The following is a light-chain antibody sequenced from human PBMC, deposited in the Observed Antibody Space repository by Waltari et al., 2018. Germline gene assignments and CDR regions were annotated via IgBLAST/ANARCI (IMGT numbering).Light chain of an antibody. CDR1: QSVRDNY. J-gene: IGKJ2*01. CDR3: QQYSTPYT. V-gene: IGKV3-20*01. Sequence: ETVLTQSPGTLSLSPGERATLSCRASQSVRDNYLAWYQQKPGHAPRLLIYDASSRATGIPDRFSGSGSGTDFTLTISRLEPEDFAVYYCQQYSTPYTFGQGTKLE. CDR2: DAS.